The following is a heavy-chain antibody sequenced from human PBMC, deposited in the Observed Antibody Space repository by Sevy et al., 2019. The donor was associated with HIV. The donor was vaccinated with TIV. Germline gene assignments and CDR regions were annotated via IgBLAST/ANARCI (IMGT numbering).Heavy chain of an antibody. V-gene: IGHV4-59*01. J-gene: IGHJ6*02. CDR1: GGSISSYY. CDR3: ARDIWYYGSGSMGSNYYYGMDV. Sequence: SETLSLTCTVSGGSISSYYWSWIRQPPGKGLEWIGYIYYSGSTNYNPSLKSRVTISVDTSKNQFSLKLSSVTAADTAVYYCARDIWYYGSGSMGSNYYYGMDVWGQGTTVTVSS. D-gene: IGHD3-10*01. CDR2: IYYSGST.